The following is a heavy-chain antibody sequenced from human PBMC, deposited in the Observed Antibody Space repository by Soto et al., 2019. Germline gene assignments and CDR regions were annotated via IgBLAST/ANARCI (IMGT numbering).Heavy chain of an antibody. CDR3: EKVSLGALTFTDYYYYGRAV. Sequence: PGGSMRLSCAASGFTFSTYAMNWVRQAPGKGLEWVSAISGGGGTTYSADSVKGRVTISRDNSKNTLYLQMNSLRAEDTAVYYCEKVSLGALTFTDYYYYGRAVWGQGTTV. V-gene: IGHV3-23*01. CDR2: ISGGGGTT. J-gene: IGHJ6*02. CDR1: GFTFSTYA. D-gene: IGHD1-26*01.